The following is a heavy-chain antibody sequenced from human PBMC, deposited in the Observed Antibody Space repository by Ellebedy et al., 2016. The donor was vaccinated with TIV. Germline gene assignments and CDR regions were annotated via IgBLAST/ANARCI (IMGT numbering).Heavy chain of an antibody. D-gene: IGHD1-26*01. J-gene: IGHJ3*01. CDR3: ALNTGLGGWGVGNPFDV. CDR1: GGSISSSHYY. Sequence: SETLSLXXTVSGGSISSSHYYRGWIRQPPGKGLEWLGTIYESGTTYYNPSLKSRVTISVDTSKNQFSLKLSSVTAADTAVYYCALNTGLGGWGVGNPFDVWGQGTMVTVSS. CDR2: IYESGTT. V-gene: IGHV4-39*01.